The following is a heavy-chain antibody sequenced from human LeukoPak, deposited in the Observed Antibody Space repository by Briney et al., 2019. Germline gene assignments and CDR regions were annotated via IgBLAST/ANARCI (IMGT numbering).Heavy chain of an antibody. D-gene: IGHD3-22*01. CDR2: INPNSGGT. CDR3: ARALYYDSSGYYSSSYYYFQH. V-gene: IGHV1-2*02. Sequence: GASVKVSCKASGYTFTSYYLHWVRQARGQRLEWMGGINPNSGGTNYAQKFHGRVTITRDTSISTAYMELSRLRSDDTAEYYCARALYYDSSGYYSSSYYYFQHWGQGTLVTVSS. CDR1: GYTFTSYY. J-gene: IGHJ1*01.